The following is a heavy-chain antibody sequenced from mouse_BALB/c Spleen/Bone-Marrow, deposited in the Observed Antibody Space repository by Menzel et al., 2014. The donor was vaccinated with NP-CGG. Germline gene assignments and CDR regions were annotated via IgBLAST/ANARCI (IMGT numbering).Heavy chain of an antibody. J-gene: IGHJ3*01. CDR2: INPSTSYT. Sequence: QVQLQQSGAELAKPGASVKMSCKASGHTFTSYWMHWVKQRPGQGLEWIGYINPSTSYTEYNQKFKDKATLTADKSSSTAYMQLSSLTSEDSAVYYCARYDGYEAYWGQGTLVTVSA. V-gene: IGHV1-7*01. CDR3: ARYDGYEAY. D-gene: IGHD2-3*01. CDR1: GHTFTSYW.